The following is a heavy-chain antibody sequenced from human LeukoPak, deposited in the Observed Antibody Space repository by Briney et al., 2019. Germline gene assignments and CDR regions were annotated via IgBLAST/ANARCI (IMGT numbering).Heavy chain of an antibody. CDR1: GGTFSSYA. Sequence: SVKVSCKASGGTFSSYAISGVRQAPGQGREWMGRIIPIFGTANYAQKFQGRVTITADKSTSTDYMELSSLRSEDTAVYYCASDLGDSGSYPELTLNYWGQGTLVTVSS. CDR3: ASDLGDSGSYPELTLNY. CDR2: IIPIFGTA. J-gene: IGHJ4*02. V-gene: IGHV1-69*06. D-gene: IGHD1-26*01.